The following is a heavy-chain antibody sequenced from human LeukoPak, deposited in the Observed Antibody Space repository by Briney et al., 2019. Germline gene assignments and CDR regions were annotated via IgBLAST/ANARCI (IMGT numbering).Heavy chain of an antibody. Sequence: GGSVRLSCTDSGFIFGDHAMSWVRQAPGKGLEWVGFIRSKAYGGTTEYAASVKGRFTTSRDDSEGIAYLQMNSLRIDDTAVYYCARGPIHLWLHNGMDVWGQGTTVIVFS. J-gene: IGHJ6*02. V-gene: IGHV3-49*04. D-gene: IGHD5-18*01. CDR1: GFIFGDHA. CDR2: IRSKAYGGTT. CDR3: ARGPIHLWLHNGMDV.